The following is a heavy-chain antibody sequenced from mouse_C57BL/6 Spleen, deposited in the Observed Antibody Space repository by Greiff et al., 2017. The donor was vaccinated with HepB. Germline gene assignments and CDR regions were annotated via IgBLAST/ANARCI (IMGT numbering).Heavy chain of an antibody. CDR3: TPSYYGSSPWFAY. D-gene: IGHD1-1*01. CDR1: GFNIKDDY. CDR2: IDPENGDT. J-gene: IGHJ3*01. V-gene: IGHV14-4*01. Sequence: VQLKESGAELVRPGASVKLSCTASGFNIKDDYMHWVKQRPEQGLEWIGWIDPENGDTEYASKFQGKATITADTSSNTAYLQLSSLTSEDTAVYYCTPSYYGSSPWFAYWGQGTLVTVSA.